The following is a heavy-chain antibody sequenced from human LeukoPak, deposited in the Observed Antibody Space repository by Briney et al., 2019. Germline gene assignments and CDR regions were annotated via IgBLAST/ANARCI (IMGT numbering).Heavy chain of an antibody. J-gene: IGHJ6*03. Sequence: GGTLRLSCAASGFTFSSYGMSWVRQAPGKGLEWVSAISGSGGSTYYADSVKGRFTISRDNSKNTLYLQMNSLRAEDTAVYYCAKESSYYYYMDVWGRGTTVTISS. CDR1: GFTFSSYG. CDR3: AKESSYYYYMDV. CDR2: ISGSGGST. V-gene: IGHV3-23*01.